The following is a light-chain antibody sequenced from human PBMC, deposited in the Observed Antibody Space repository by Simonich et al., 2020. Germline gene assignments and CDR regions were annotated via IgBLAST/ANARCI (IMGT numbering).Light chain of an antibody. V-gene: IGKV1-NL1*01. Sequence: DIQMTQSPSSLSASVGDRVTITCRARQGISISLAWYQQKPGKAPKLLLYAASRLESGVPSRFSGSGSGTDYTLTISSLQPEDFATYYCQQYYSTPYTFGQGTKLEIK. CDR1: QGISIS. CDR3: QQYYSTPYT. J-gene: IGKJ2*01. CDR2: AAS.